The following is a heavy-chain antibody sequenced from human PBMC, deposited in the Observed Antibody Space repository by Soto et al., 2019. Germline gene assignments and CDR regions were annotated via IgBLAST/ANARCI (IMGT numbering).Heavy chain of an antibody. CDR3: AKDYDYIWGSYHIDY. CDR1: GFTFSSCA. J-gene: IGHJ4*02. Sequence: EVQLLESGGGLVQPGGSLRLSCAASGFTFSSCAMSWVRQAPGKGLEWVSAISGSGGSTYYADSVKGRFTISRDNSKNTLYLQMNSLRAEDTAVYYCAKDYDYIWGSYHIDYWGQGTLVTVSS. CDR2: ISGSGGST. V-gene: IGHV3-23*01. D-gene: IGHD3-16*02.